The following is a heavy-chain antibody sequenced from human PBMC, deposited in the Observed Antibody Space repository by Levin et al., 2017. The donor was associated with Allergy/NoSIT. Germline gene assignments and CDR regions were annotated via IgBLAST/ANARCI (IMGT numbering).Heavy chain of an antibody. D-gene: IGHD3-10*01. CDR3: ATIRGAPFYYFDY. J-gene: IGHJ4*02. Sequence: GGSLRLSCAASGFIFSNYGMHWVRLTPGKGLEWVAVISYDGRNKYYADSVKGRFTISRDNSKNTLYLQMNSLRAEDTAVYYCATIRGAPFYYFDYWGQGTLVTVSS. CDR2: ISYDGRNK. CDR1: GFIFSNYG. V-gene: IGHV3-30*03.